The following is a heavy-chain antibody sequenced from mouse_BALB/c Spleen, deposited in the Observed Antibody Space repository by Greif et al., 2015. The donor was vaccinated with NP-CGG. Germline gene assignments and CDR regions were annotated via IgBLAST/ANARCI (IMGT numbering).Heavy chain of an antibody. CDR2: IYPGSGNT. CDR1: GYVFTDYY. J-gene: IGHJ4*01. Sequence: LEESGPELVKPGASVKISCKASGYVFTDYYINWVKQKPGQGLEWIGWIYPGSGNTKYNEKFKGKATLTVDTSSSTAYMQFSSLTSEDTAVYFCARRTGTEAMDYWGQGTSVTVSS. V-gene: IGHV1-84*02. D-gene: IGHD4-1*01. CDR3: ARRTGTEAMDY.